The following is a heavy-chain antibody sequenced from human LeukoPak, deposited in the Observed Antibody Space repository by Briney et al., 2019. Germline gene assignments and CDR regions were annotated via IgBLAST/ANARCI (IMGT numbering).Heavy chain of an antibody. Sequence: PSQTLSLTCTVSGGSISSGSYYWSWIRQPAGKGLEWIGRIYTSGSTNYNPSLKSRVTISVDTSKNQFSLKLSSVTAADTAVYYCASFSMESMAIDYWGQGTLVTVSS. V-gene: IGHV4-61*02. CDR1: GGSISSGSYY. CDR2: IYTSGST. CDR3: ASFSMESMAIDY. J-gene: IGHJ4*02. D-gene: IGHD2/OR15-2a*01.